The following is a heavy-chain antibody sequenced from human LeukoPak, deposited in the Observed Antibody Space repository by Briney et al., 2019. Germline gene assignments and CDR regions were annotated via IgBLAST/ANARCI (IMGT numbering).Heavy chain of an antibody. CDR2: ISSYNGNT. D-gene: IGHD5-18*01. CDR1: GYTFTSYG. CDR3: AREGPGSTWIPRDYYYYYMDV. V-gene: IGHV1-18*01. Sequence: GASVKVSCKASGYTFTSYGISWVRQAPGQGLEWMGWISSYNGNTNYAQKLQGRVTMTTDTSTSAAYMELRSLRSDDTAVYYCAREGPGSTWIPRDYYYYYMDVWGKGTTVTISS. J-gene: IGHJ6*03.